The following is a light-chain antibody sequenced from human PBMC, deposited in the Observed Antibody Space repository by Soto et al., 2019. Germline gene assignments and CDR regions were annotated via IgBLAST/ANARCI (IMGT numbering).Light chain of an antibody. Sequence: DIVMTQSPDSLAVSLGERATINCKSSQSLLYRSNNRNYLAWYQQKPGQPPKLIIYWAFTREAGVPDRVSGSGSGTDFTLTISSLQAEDVAVYYCQQYYAAPPTFGQGTKVDI. CDR1: QSLLYRSNNRNY. V-gene: IGKV4-1*01. CDR2: WAF. J-gene: IGKJ2*01. CDR3: QQYYAAPPT.